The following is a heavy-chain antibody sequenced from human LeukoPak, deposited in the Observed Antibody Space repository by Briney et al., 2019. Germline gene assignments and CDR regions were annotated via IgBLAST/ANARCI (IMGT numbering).Heavy chain of an antibody. CDR1: GGSFSGYY. Sequence: SETLSLTCAVYGGSFSGYYWSWIRQPPGKGLEWIGEINHSGSTNYNPSLKSRVTISVDTSKNQFSLKLSSVTAADTAVYYCASSVDDYADRLDYWAREPWSPSPQ. CDR3: ASSVDDYADRLDY. CDR2: INHSGST. V-gene: IGHV4-34*01. J-gene: IGHJ4*02. D-gene: IGHD4-17*01.